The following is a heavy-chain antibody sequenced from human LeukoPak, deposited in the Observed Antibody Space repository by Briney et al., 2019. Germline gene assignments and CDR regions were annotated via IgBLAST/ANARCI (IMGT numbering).Heavy chain of an antibody. D-gene: IGHD3-3*01. CDR3: ATRPDFWSGYSDY. J-gene: IGHJ4*02. V-gene: IGHV4-30-2*01. CDR1: GGSISSGGYS. CDR2: IYHSGST. Sequence: SQTLSLTCAVSGGSISSGGYSWSWIRQPPGKGLEWIGYIYHSGSTYYNPSLKSRVTISVDRSKNQFSLKLSSVTAADTAVYYCATRPDFWSGYSDYWGQGTLVTVSS.